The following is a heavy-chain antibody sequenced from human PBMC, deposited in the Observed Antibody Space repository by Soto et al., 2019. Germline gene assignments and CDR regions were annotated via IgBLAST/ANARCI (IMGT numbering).Heavy chain of an antibody. CDR3: AKAAVCTTVTQGWFDP. CDR2: ISWNSGSI. D-gene: IGHD4-17*01. V-gene: IGHV3-9*01. J-gene: IGHJ5*02. CDR1: GFTFDDYA. Sequence: EVQLVESGGGLVQPGRSLRLSCAASGFTFDDYAMHWVRQAPGKGLEWVSGISWNSGSIGYADSVKGRFTMSRDNAKNSRYGEMNSLRAQNTVMYYCAKAAVCTTVTQGWFDPWGQGTLVTVSS.